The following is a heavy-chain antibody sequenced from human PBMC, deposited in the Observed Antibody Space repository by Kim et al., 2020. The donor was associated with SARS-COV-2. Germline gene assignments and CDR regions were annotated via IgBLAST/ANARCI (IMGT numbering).Heavy chain of an antibody. Sequence: ASVKVSCKVSGYTLTDLSMHWVRQAPGKGLEWMGGFDPEDGETIYAQKFQGRVTMTEDTSTDTAYMELSSLRSEDTAVYYCATGPLGGIAAAGPVSNWGQGTLVTVSS. J-gene: IGHJ4*02. CDR2: FDPEDGET. D-gene: IGHD6-13*01. CDR1: GYTLTDLS. V-gene: IGHV1-24*01. CDR3: ATGPLGGIAAAGPVSN.